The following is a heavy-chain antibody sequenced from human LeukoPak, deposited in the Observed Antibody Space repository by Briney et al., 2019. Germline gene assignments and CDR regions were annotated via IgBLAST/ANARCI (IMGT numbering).Heavy chain of an antibody. V-gene: IGHV3-21*01. CDR3: ARDPYSGTYGNTYYYYMDV. CDR1: GFTFSSYW. CDR2: ITSSSTYT. Sequence: GGSLRLSCAASGFTFSSYWMSWVRQTPGKGLEWVSSITSSSTYTFYADSVKGRFTISRDNARNSLSLQMNSLRAEDTAVYYCARDPYSGTYGNTYYYYMDVWGKGTTVTISS. D-gene: IGHD1-26*01. J-gene: IGHJ6*03.